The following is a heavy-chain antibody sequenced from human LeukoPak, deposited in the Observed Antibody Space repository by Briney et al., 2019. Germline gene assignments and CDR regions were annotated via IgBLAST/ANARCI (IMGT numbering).Heavy chain of an antibody. Sequence: SETLSLTCTVSGGSISSYYWSWIRQPPGKGLEWIGYIYYSGSTNYNPSLKSRVTISVDTSKNQFSLKLSSVTAADTAVYYCANLPGTYGGQRENFGIWGQGTMVTVSS. CDR3: ANLPGTYGGQRENFGI. D-gene: IGHD4-17*01. V-gene: IGHV4-59*08. CDR2: IYYSGST. J-gene: IGHJ3*02. CDR1: GGSISSYY.